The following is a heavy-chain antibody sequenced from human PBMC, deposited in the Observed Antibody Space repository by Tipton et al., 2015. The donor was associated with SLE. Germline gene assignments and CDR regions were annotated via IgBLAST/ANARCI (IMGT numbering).Heavy chain of an antibody. Sequence: TLSLTCTVSGGSIGSRSYYWGWIRQIPGKGLEWIAAIYYDETTYYNTSLDSRATISVDMSKNQFSLNLRSVTAADTAVYFCARTRQQLDGDYYYYMDVWGKGTTVIVSS. J-gene: IGHJ6*03. D-gene: IGHD6-13*01. CDR1: GGSIGSRSYY. CDR2: IYYDETT. V-gene: IGHV4-39*01. CDR3: ARTRQQLDGDYYYYMDV.